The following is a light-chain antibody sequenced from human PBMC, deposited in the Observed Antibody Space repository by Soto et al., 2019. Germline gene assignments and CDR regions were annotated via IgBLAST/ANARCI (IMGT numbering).Light chain of an antibody. CDR1: KLGDKY. CDR3: QAWDSSVVV. J-gene: IGLJ2*01. CDR2: QDS. V-gene: IGLV3-1*01. Sequence: SYELTQPPSVSVSPGQTASITCSGDKLGDKYACWYQQKPGQSPVLVIYQDSKRPSGIPERFSGSNSGNTATLTISGTQAMVDADYYCQAWDSSVVVFGGGTKLTVL.